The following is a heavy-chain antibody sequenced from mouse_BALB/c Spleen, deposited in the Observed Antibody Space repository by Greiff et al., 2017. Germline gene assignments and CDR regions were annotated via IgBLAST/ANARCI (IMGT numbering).Heavy chain of an antibody. V-gene: IGHV2-9*02. CDR2: IWAGGST. CDR1: GFSLTSYG. J-gene: IGHJ3*01. Sequence: VKLMESGPGLVAPSQSLSITCTVSGFSLTSYGVHWVRQPPGKGLEWLGVIWAGGSTNYNSALMSRLSISKDNSKSQVFLKMNSLQTDDTAMYYCARGGYGSSSPWFAYWGQGTLVTVSA. D-gene: IGHD1-1*01. CDR3: ARGGYGSSSPWFAY.